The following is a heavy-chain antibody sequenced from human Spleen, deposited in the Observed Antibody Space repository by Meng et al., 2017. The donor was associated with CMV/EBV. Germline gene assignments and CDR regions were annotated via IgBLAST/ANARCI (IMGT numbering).Heavy chain of an antibody. J-gene: IGHJ4*02. D-gene: IGHD2-8*01. CDR3: AKDRASFALMVYATDYLDY. CDR2: IRYDGTNK. CDR1: GFTFSRYG. V-gene: IGHV3-30*02. Sequence: GESLKISCVESGFTFSRYGMHWVRQAPGKGLEWVAFIRYDGTNKFYADSVKGRFTISRDNSRNTLYLQMNSLRPEDTAMYYCAKDRASFALMVYATDYLDYWGQGTLVTVSS.